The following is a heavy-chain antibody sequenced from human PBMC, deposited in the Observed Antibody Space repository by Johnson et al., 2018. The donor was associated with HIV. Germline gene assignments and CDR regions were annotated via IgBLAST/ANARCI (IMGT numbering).Heavy chain of an antibody. J-gene: IGHJ3*02. V-gene: IGHV3-30*04. CDR3: ARVRARGVKHAFDI. D-gene: IGHD3-10*01. CDR1: GFTFSSYA. CDR2: MSYDGSSK. Sequence: QVQLVESGGGVVQPGRSLRLSCAASGFTFSSYAMHWVRQAPGKGLEWVAVMSYDGSSKYYADAVKGRFTISIDNAKNSLYLQMNSLRAEDTALYYCARVRARGVKHAFDIWGQGTMVTVSS.